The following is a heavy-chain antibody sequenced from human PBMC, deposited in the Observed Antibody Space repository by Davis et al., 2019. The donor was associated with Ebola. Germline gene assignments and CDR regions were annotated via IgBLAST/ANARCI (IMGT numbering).Heavy chain of an antibody. Sequence: GESLKISCAASGFTFSSYGMHWVRQAPGKGLEWVAVISYHGSNKYYADSVKGRFTISRDNSKNTLYLQMNSLRAEDTAVYYCARGRGYSYGDDFDYWGQGTLVTVSS. CDR1: GFTFSSYG. CDR3: ARGRGYSYGDDFDY. D-gene: IGHD5-18*01. V-gene: IGHV3-30*03. J-gene: IGHJ4*02. CDR2: ISYHGSNK.